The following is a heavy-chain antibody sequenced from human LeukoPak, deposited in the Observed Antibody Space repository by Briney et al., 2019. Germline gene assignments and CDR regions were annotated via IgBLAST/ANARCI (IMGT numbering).Heavy chain of an antibody. D-gene: IGHD2-21*02. Sequence: SETLSLTCAVSGYSIGSGYYWGCIRRPPGKGLEWIGSIYHTKTTSYNPSLTSRVTISVDTSKNQFSLRLSSVTAADTAVYYCARVSGDDSGHFHLWGQGTLVTVSS. J-gene: IGHJ1*01. CDR1: GYSIGSGYY. CDR2: IYHTKTT. V-gene: IGHV4-38-2*01. CDR3: ARVSGDDSGHFHL.